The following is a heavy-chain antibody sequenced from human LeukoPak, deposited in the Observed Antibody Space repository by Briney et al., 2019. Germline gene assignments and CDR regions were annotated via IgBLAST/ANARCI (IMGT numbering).Heavy chain of an antibody. J-gene: IGHJ4*02. V-gene: IGHV1-8*01. D-gene: IGHD3-16*01. CDR3: ASFPRWGPLEKNFAY. CDR1: GYTFTSYD. Sequence: ASVKDSCKASGYTFTSYDFNWVRQATGQGLEWMGWMNPNSGNTGYAQQFQGRVTMTRNTSISTAYMELSSLRSEDTAVYYCASFPRWGPLEKNFAYGGQEPRVPVPS. CDR2: MNPNSGNT.